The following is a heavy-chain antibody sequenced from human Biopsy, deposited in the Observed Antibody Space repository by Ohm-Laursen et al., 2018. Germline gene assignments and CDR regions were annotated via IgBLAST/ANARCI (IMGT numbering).Heavy chain of an antibody. V-gene: IGHV3-21*01. CDR3: ARDSSRRAREGGMDV. D-gene: IGHD6-6*01. CDR2: ISETSSHI. Sequence: GSLRLSCAASGSSVSSYDMNWVRQAPGKGLEWFSYISETSSHIYDADSVRGRFTVARDIAKNSLYLQLNSLRVEDTAVYYCARDSSRRAREGGMDVWGQGTTVTVSS. CDR1: GSSVSSYD. J-gene: IGHJ6*02.